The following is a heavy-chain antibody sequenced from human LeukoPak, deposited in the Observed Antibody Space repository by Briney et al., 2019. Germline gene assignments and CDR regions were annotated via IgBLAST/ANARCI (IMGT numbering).Heavy chain of an antibody. CDR2: IYRGGST. Sequence: GGSLRLSCAASGFTVSSNYMSWVRQAPGKGLEWVSVIYRGGSTYYADSVKGRLTISRDNSKNTLYLQMNSLRAEDTAVYYCARGREDYYDSSGYYVLFDYWGQGTLVTVSS. CDR3: ARGREDYYDSSGYYVLFDY. D-gene: IGHD3-22*01. CDR1: GFTVSSNY. V-gene: IGHV3-53*01. J-gene: IGHJ4*02.